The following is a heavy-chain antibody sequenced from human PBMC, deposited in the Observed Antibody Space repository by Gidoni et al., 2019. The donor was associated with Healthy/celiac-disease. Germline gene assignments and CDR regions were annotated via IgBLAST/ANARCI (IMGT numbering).Heavy chain of an antibody. CDR1: GFKFSNAW. CDR3: TTDYSYASSGPLFDY. Sequence: EVQLVEAGGGLVQPGGSLRLSCAASGFKFSNAWTSWVRRAPGEGLEWVGRIKSKTDGGTTASAAPVKGSFTISIADSKNTLYLQMNSLKPEDTAVYYCTTDYSYASSGPLFDYWGQGTLVTVSS. J-gene: IGHJ4*02. CDR2: IKSKTDGGTT. V-gene: IGHV3-15*01. D-gene: IGHD3-22*01.